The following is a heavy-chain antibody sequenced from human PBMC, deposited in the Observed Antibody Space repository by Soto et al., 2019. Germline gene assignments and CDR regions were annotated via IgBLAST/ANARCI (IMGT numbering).Heavy chain of an antibody. CDR3: ARGGYYYENSGQNAYDY. CDR2: IYSGGST. V-gene: IGHV4-31*03. D-gene: IGHD3-22*01. J-gene: IGHJ4*01. CDR1: VGSFSSGGYY. Sequence: TLSLTCTVSVGSFSSGGYYWSWVLQHPGQGLEWIGYIYSGGSTYYNPSLKSRATISGDTSKNQFSLKLSSVTAADTAVYYCARGGYYYENSGQNAYDYWGQGILVTVSS.